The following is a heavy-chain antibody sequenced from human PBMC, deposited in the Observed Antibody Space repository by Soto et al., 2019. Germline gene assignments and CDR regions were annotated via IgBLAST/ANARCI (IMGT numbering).Heavy chain of an antibody. CDR3: ARAGGSWYIIDY. J-gene: IGHJ4*02. Sequence: QVQLVQSGAEVKKPGASVKVSCKASGYTFTSYDINWVRQATGQGLEWMGWMNPNSGNTGYAQKFQGRVTMTRNTSISTADMERSSLRSEDTAVYYGARAGGSWYIIDYWGQGTLVTVSS. V-gene: IGHV1-8*01. CDR1: GYTFTSYD. CDR2: MNPNSGNT. D-gene: IGHD6-13*01.